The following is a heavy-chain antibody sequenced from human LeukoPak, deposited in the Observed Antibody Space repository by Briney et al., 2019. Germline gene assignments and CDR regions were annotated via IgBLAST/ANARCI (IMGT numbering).Heavy chain of an antibody. V-gene: IGHV1-69*05. Sequence: ASVKVSCKASGGTFSSYAISWMRQAPGQGLEWMGGIIPIFGTANYAQKFQGRVTITTDESTSTAYMELSSLRSEDTAVYYCARNGGRAATTNYYYYYMDVWGKGTTVTVSS. CDR3: ARNGGRAATTNYYYYYMDV. CDR1: GGTFSSYA. J-gene: IGHJ6*03. D-gene: IGHD5-12*01. CDR2: IIPIFGTA.